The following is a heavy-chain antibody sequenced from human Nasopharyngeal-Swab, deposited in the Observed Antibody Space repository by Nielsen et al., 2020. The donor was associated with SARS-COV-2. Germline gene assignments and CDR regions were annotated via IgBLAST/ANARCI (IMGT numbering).Heavy chain of an antibody. J-gene: IGHJ6*02. CDR3: ARGRPSCSGGSCYWGTNYYYGMDV. CDR1: GGSFSGYY. Sequence: SETLSLTCAVYGGSFSGYYWSCIRQPPGKGLEWIGEINHSGSTNYNPSLKSRVTISVDTSKNQFSLKLSSVTAADTAVYYCARGRPSCSGGSCYWGTNYYYGMDVWGQGTTVTVSS. CDR2: INHSGST. D-gene: IGHD2-15*01. V-gene: IGHV4-34*01.